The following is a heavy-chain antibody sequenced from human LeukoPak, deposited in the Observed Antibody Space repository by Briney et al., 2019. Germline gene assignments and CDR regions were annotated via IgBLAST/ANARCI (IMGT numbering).Heavy chain of an antibody. CDR1: GFIFSSSW. V-gene: IGHV3-7*05. J-gene: IGHJ4*02. CDR3: AKVPHSGYYRSLPFDY. Sequence: GGSLRLSCAASGFIFSSSWMIWVRQAPGKGLEWVANISPDGNEKNYVDSVKGRFTISRDNAKNSLYLQMNILRAEDTAVYYCAKVPHSGYYRSLPFDYWGQGTLVTVSS. D-gene: IGHD3-22*01. CDR2: ISPDGNEK.